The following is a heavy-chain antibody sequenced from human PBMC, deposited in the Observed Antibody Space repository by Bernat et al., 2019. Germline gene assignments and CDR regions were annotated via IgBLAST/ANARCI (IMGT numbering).Heavy chain of an antibody. CDR3: ARGLTGHFDY. CDR1: GFTFSSHA. Sequence: EVQLLESGGGLVQPGGSLRLSCAASGFTFSSHAMSWVRQAPGKGLEWVSAISGSGGSTYYADSVKGQFTISRDNSKNTLYLQMNSLRAEDTAVYYCARGLTGHFDYWGQGTLVTVSS. D-gene: IGHD7-27*01. CDR2: ISGSGGST. V-gene: IGHV3-23*01. J-gene: IGHJ4*02.